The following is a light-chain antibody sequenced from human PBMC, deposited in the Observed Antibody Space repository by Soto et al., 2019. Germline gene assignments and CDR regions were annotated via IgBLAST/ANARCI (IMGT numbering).Light chain of an antibody. CDR3: QQYGSSPWT. CDR1: QSVSGSY. V-gene: IGKV3-20*01. Sequence: EIVLTQSPGPLSLSPGERATLSCRASQSVSGSYLAWYQRKPGQAPRLLIYDASSRATGIPDRFSGSGSGTDFTLTISRLEPEDFAVYYCQQYGSSPWTFGQGTKVEIK. CDR2: DAS. J-gene: IGKJ1*01.